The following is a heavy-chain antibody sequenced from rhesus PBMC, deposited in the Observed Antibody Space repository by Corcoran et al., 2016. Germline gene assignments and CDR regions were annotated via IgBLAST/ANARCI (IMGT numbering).Heavy chain of an antibody. D-gene: IGHD3-3*01. J-gene: IGHJ4*01. V-gene: IGHV4-173*01. CDR2: ISGSGRSR. CDR3: ARDQYNIWTGYYYYFDY. Sequence: QVQLQESGPGLVKPSETLSLTCAVSGGSISSNYWSWIRQPPGKGLEWIGRISGSGRSRDHNPSLKSRVTISTDTSKNQFSLKLSSLTAADTAVYYCARDQYNIWTGYYYYFDYWGQGVLVTVSS. CDR1: GGSISSNY.